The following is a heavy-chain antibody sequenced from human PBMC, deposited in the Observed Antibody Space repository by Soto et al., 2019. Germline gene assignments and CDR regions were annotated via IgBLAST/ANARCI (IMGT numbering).Heavy chain of an antibody. CDR2: IHGSGETT. V-gene: IGHV3-23*01. D-gene: IGHD1-26*01. Sequence: EEQLLESGGGLVQPGGSLRLSCAASGFTFSTYPMTWVRQAPGKGLEWVSSIHGSGETTYYAESVKGRFIISRDNSKNTLFLQMDSLGVDDTAVYFCARRSSGSYYAAFDVWGQVTMVTVSS. CDR1: GFTFSTYP. J-gene: IGHJ3*01. CDR3: ARRSSGSYYAAFDV.